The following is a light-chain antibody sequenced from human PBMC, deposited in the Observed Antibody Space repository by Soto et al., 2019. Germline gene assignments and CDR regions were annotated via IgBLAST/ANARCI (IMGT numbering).Light chain of an antibody. CDR3: SSYTSSSTYV. CDR2: DVR. Sequence: QSVLTQPASLSGSPGQSITISCTGTSSDVGYYNYVSWYQQHPGKAPKLMIYDVRNRPSGVSNRFSGSKSGNTASLTISGLQAEDEADYYCSSYTSSSTYVFGTGTKVTVL. J-gene: IGLJ1*01. CDR1: SSDVGYYNY. V-gene: IGLV2-14*03.